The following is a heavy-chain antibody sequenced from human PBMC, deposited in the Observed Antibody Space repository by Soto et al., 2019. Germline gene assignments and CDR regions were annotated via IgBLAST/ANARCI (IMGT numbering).Heavy chain of an antibody. D-gene: IGHD3-22*01. Sequence: EVQLVESGGGLVQPGRSLRLSCAASGFTFDDYAMHWVRQAPGKGLEWVSGINWNSGIKGYADSVKGRFTISRDNAKNSLYLQMNSLRAADTALYYCAKGGGYYYDSSGSQGIESWGQGTLVTVSS. CDR3: AKGGGYYYDSSGSQGIES. CDR1: GFTFDDYA. J-gene: IGHJ4*02. CDR2: INWNSGIK. V-gene: IGHV3-9*01.